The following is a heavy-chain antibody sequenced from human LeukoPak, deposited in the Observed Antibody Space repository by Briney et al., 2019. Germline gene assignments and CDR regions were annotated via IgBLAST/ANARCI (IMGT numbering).Heavy chain of an antibody. CDR2: ISWNSGII. D-gene: IGHD3-22*01. Sequence: GGSLRLSCVASGFPFDDYGMFWVRQPPGKGLEWISGISWNSGIIAYADSVKGRFTIFRDNAKNSLYLQMNSLRVEDTAVYYCVKDRYFYDSGSKANWGQGTLVTVSS. CDR1: GFPFDDYG. V-gene: IGHV3-9*01. J-gene: IGHJ4*02. CDR3: VKDRYFYDSGSKAN.